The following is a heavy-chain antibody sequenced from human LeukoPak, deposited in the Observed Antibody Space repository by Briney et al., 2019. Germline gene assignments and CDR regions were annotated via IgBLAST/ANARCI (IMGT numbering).Heavy chain of an antibody. CDR1: GGSFSGYY. D-gene: IGHD5-18*01. Sequence: SETLSLTCAVYGGSFSGYYWSWIRQPPGKGLEWIGEINHSGSTNYNPSLKSRVTISVDTSKNQFSLKLSSVTAADTAVYYCARVLAEVDTAMSGLEVWGQGTTVTVSS. CDR2: INHSGST. V-gene: IGHV4-34*01. J-gene: IGHJ6*02. CDR3: ARVLAEVDTAMSGLEV.